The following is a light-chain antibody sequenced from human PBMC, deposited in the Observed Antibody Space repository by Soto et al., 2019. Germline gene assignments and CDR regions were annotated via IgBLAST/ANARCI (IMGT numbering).Light chain of an antibody. Sequence: QSALTQPASVSGSLGQSITISCTGTSSDVGSYNFVSWYQHHPGKAPKLMIYEASTRPSGVSSRFSGSKSSNTASLTISGLQADYEADYYCCSYAGSSTVVFGGGTQLTVL. V-gene: IGLV2-23*01. CDR1: SSDVGSYNF. CDR2: EAS. J-gene: IGLJ3*02. CDR3: CSYAGSSTVV.